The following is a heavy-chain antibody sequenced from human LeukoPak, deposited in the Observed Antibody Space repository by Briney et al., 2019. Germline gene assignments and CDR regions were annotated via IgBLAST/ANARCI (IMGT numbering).Heavy chain of an antibody. CDR2: IYYSGST. CDR3: ARGANRLDS. Sequence: PSETLSLTCTVSGGSISSSSYYWGWIRQPPGKGLEWIGSIYYSGSTYYNPSLESRVTISVDTSKNQFSLKLTSVTAADTALYYCARGANRLDSWGRGTLVTVSS. V-gene: IGHV4-39*07. D-gene: IGHD1-14*01. J-gene: IGHJ4*02. CDR1: GGSISSSSYY.